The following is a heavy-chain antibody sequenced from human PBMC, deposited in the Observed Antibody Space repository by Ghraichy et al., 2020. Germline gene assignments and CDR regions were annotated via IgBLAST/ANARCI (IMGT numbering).Heavy chain of an antibody. D-gene: IGHD5-12*01. J-gene: IGHJ4*02. Sequence: SETLSLTCTVSGGSISSYYWSWIRQPPGKGLEWIGYIYYSGSTNYNPSLKSRVTISVDTSKNQFSLKLSSVTAADTAVYYCARGVIFVATMSRERVGFDYWGQGTLVTVSS. CDR1: GGSISSYY. CDR3: ARGVIFVATMSRERVGFDY. CDR2: IYYSGST. V-gene: IGHV4-59*01.